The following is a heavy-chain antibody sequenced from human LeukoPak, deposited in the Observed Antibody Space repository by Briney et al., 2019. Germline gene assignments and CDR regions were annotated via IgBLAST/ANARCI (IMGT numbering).Heavy chain of an antibody. Sequence: SETLSLTCTVSGGSISSYYWSWIRQPAGKGLEWIGRIYTSGSTNYNPSLKSRVTMSVDTSKNQFSLKLSSVTAADTAVYYWARDLFVASSLFFDYWGQGTLVTVSS. CDR3: ARDLFVASSLFFDY. D-gene: IGHD6-13*01. V-gene: IGHV4-4*07. CDR1: GGSISSYY. CDR2: IYTSGST. J-gene: IGHJ4*02.